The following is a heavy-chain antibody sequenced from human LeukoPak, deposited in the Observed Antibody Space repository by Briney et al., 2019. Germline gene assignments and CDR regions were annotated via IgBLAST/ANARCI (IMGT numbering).Heavy chain of an antibody. J-gene: IGHJ3*02. Sequence: GASVKVSSKASGYTFTGYYMHWVRQAPGQGLEWMGWINPNSGGTNYAQKFQGRVTITRDTSISTAYMELSRLRSDDTAVYYCAREPTPFMYYYDSSGLQNSDAFDIWGQGTMVTVSS. CDR1: GYTFTGYY. D-gene: IGHD3-22*01. CDR3: AREPTPFMYYYDSSGLQNSDAFDI. V-gene: IGHV1-2*02. CDR2: INPNSGGT.